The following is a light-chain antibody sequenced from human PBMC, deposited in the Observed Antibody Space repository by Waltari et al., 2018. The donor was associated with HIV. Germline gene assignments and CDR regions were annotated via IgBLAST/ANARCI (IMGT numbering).Light chain of an antibody. Sequence: QSALTQPPSASGSPGPSVPIPCPGTSSDVGGYNYLSWYQQHPGKAPKLMIYEVSKRPSGVPDRFSGSKSGNTASLTVSGLQAEDEADYYCSSYAGSNNLVFGGGTKLTVL. CDR3: SSYAGSNNLV. CDR2: EVS. J-gene: IGLJ2*01. V-gene: IGLV2-8*01. CDR1: SSDVGGYNY.